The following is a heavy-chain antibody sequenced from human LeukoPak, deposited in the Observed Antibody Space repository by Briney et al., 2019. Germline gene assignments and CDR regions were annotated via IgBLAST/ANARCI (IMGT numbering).Heavy chain of an antibody. CDR1: GFTFSNYG. V-gene: IGHV3-33*01. Sequence: GRSLRLSCAASGFTFSNYGMHCVRQAPGKGLEWVADVWSDGTTKNYADSVKGRFTISRDNSKNTLYMQMNSLRAEDTAVYYCARGHYYTDMLTNYWVRYFDYWGQGTLVTVSS. J-gene: IGHJ4*02. D-gene: IGHD3-9*01. CDR2: VWSDGTTK. CDR3: ARGHYYTDMLTNYWVRYFDY.